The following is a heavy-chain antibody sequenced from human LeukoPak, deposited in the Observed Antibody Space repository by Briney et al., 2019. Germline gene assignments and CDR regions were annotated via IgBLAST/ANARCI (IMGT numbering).Heavy chain of an antibody. D-gene: IGHD3-3*01. Sequence: SETLSLTCTVSGGSINGNSYFWGWIRQPPGKGLEWIGNIFYSGSTKYSSSLKSRVTISVDTSKNQFSLKMTSVTAADTAVYYCAREWVTILHYMDVWGKGTTVTVSS. CDR1: GGSINGNSYF. V-gene: IGHV4-39*02. CDR3: AREWVTILHYMDV. J-gene: IGHJ6*03. CDR2: IFYSGST.